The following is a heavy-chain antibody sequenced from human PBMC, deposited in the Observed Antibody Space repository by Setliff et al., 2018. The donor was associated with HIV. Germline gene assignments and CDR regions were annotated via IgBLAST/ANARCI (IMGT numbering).Heavy chain of an antibody. CDR1: GFAFSTYA. Sequence: GGSLRLSCAASGFAFSTYAMSWVRQAPGKGLEWVSAISDSGGTTEYAASVKGRVTISRDDSKSIAYLQMNSLKSEDTAVYYCTRDAVWGSYRPSYFQHWGQGTLVTVSS. V-gene: IGHV3-49*04. J-gene: IGHJ1*01. CDR3: TRDAVWGSYRPSYFQH. D-gene: IGHD3-16*02. CDR2: ISDSGGTT.